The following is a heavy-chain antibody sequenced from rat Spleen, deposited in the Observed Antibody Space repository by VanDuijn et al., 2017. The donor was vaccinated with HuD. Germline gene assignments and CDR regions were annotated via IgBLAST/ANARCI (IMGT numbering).Heavy chain of an antibody. CDR2: ISYNGGST. V-gene: IGHV5-7*01. CDR3: ARRHYGYTDYFDY. CDR1: GFIFSNFD. J-gene: IGHJ2*01. D-gene: IGHD1-9*01. Sequence: EVQLVESGGGLVQPGRSLKLSCAASGFIFSNFDMAWVRQAPKKGLEWVAYISYNGGSTYYRDSVKGRFTISRDNAKSTLSLQMDSLRSEDTATYYCARRHYGYTDYFDYWGQGVMVTVSS.